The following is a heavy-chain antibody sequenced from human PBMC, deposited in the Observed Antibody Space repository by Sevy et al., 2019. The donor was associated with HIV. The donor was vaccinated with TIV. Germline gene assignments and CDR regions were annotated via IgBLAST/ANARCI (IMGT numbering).Heavy chain of an antibody. V-gene: IGHV3-15*01. D-gene: IGHD3-3*01. CDR2: IKRKSDFGTT. J-gene: IGHJ3*01. CDR1: GFTVTNAW. Sequence: GGSLRLSCAASGFTVTNAWMTWIRQAPGKGLEWVAPIKRKSDFGTTDYAASVKGRVTISSDHSGNTVFLQMDGLKSDDTARYYCTTDYNFWSGSDAFDVWGQGTMVTVSS. CDR3: TTDYNFWSGSDAFDV.